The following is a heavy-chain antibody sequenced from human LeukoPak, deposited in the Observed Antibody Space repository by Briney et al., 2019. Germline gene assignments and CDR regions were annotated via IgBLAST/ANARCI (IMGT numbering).Heavy chain of an antibody. CDR2: IYTSGST. Sequence: SETLSLTCTVSGGSISTYYWSWIRQPAGDGLEWIGRIYTSGSTNYNPSLKSRVTMSVDTSQNQFSLKLSSVTAADTAVYYCARVAAAGTGYDAFDIWGQGTMVTVSS. CDR1: GGSISTYY. CDR3: ARVAAAGTGYDAFDI. V-gene: IGHV4-4*07. D-gene: IGHD6-13*01. J-gene: IGHJ3*02.